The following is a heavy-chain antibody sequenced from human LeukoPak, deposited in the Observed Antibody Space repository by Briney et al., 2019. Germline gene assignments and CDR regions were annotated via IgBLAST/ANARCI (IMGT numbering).Heavy chain of an antibody. V-gene: IGHV3-30*03. J-gene: IGHJ4*02. CDR1: GFTFSSYG. CDR3: ARDRADGYKKFDY. Sequence: GGSLRLSCAASGFTFSSYGMHWVRQAPGKGLEWVAAISYDGSNKYYADSVKGRFTISRDSSKNTLYLQMNSLRAEDTAVYYCARDRADGYKKFDYWGQGTLVTVSS. CDR2: ISYDGSNK. D-gene: IGHD5-24*01.